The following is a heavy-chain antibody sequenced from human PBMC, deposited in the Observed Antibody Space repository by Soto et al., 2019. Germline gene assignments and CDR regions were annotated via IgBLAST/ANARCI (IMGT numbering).Heavy chain of an antibody. V-gene: IGHV3-21*01. CDR3: ARERGSCTSSSCFGSPDY. D-gene: IGHD2-2*01. Sequence: GGSLRLSCAASGFTFSTYSMNWVRQAPGKGLEWVSSISSSSYYIYYADSVKGRFTISRDNAKNALFLQMNSLRAEDTAVYYCARERGSCTSSSCFGSPDYWGQGTLVTVSS. CDR1: GFTFSTYS. CDR2: ISSSSYYI. J-gene: IGHJ4*02.